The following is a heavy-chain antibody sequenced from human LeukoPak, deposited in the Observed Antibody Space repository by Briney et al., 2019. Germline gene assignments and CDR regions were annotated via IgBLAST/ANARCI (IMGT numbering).Heavy chain of an antibody. CDR3: AKVYDFWSGYWSYFDY. V-gene: IGHV3-21*04. D-gene: IGHD3-3*01. CDR2: ISSGSSYI. J-gene: IGHJ4*02. Sequence: NPGGSLRLSCAASGFTFRSYSMNWVRQAPGKGLEWVSSISSGSSYIYYADSVKGRFTISRDNSKNTLYLQMNSLRAEDTAVYYCAKVYDFWSGYWSYFDYRGQGTLVTVSS. CDR1: GFTFRSYS.